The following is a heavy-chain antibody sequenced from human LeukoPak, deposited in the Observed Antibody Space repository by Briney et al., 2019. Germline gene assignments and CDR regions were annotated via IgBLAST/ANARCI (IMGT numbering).Heavy chain of an antibody. Sequence: GGSLRLSCAASEFTFSGTWMSWVRQAPGKGLEWVANIVQDGSEMYYVDSVKGRFTVSRDNSKSTLYLQMNSLRAEDTAVYYCARDLTSGYHDYWGQGTLVSVSS. J-gene: IGHJ4*02. D-gene: IGHD3-22*01. CDR3: ARDLTSGYHDY. V-gene: IGHV3-7*01. CDR2: IVQDGSEM. CDR1: EFTFSGTW.